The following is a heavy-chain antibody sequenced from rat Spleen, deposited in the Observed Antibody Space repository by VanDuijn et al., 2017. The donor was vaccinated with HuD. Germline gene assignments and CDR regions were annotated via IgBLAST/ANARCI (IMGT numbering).Heavy chain of an antibody. J-gene: IGHJ3*01. CDR1: GFTFSNYD. Sequence: EVQLVESGGGLVQPGRSLKVSCAASGFTFSNYDMAWVRQAPTKGLEWVTSISRRSDRTYYRDSVKGRFTISRDNAKSSLYLQMDSLRSEDTATYYCARQDTSGYSNWFTYWGQGTLVTVSS. CDR3: ARQDTSGYSNWFTY. D-gene: IGHD4-3*01. CDR2: ISRRSDRT. V-gene: IGHV5S23*01.